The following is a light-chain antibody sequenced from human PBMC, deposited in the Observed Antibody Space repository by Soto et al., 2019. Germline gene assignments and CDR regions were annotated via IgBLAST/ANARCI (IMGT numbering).Light chain of an antibody. V-gene: IGLV2-8*01. J-gene: IGLJ2*01. CDR1: FNDVGGYNY. CDR2: EVY. Sequence: QSALTQPPSASGSPGQSVTISCTGTFNDVGGYNYVSWYQQHPGKAPKVIIYEVYKRPSGVPDRFSGSKSGKTASLTVSGLQADDEADYYCSSYVGSYTFVIFGGGTKLTVL. CDR3: SSYVGSYTFVI.